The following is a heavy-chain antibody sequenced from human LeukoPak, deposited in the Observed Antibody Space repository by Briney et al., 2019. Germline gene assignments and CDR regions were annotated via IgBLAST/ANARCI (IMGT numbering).Heavy chain of an antibody. Sequence: GGSLRLSCTASGLTFSTSGFNWVRQAPGKGLEWVASIGPTGSDRYHADSIKGRFTISRDNANNFLYLQTNSLRAEDTAVYYCATETNGRHYDYWGQGTLLTVSS. CDR2: IGPTGSDR. J-gene: IGHJ4*02. V-gene: IGHV3-21*06. CDR3: ATETNGRHYDY. CDR1: GLTFSTSG. D-gene: IGHD1-14*01.